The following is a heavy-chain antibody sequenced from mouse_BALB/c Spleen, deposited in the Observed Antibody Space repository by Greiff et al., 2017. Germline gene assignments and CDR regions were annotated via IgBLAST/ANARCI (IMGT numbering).Heavy chain of an antibody. D-gene: IGHD2-2*01. CDR1: GYTFTSYW. Sequence: LQESGAELARPGASVKLSCKASGYTFTSYWMQWVKQRPGQGLEWIGAIYPGDGDTRYTQKFKGKATLTADKSSSTAYMQLSSLASEDSAVYYCAREGGYDGSSYYFDDWGQGTTLTVSA. J-gene: IGHJ2*01. CDR2: IYPGDGDT. CDR3: AREGGYDGSSYYFDD. V-gene: IGHV1-87*01.